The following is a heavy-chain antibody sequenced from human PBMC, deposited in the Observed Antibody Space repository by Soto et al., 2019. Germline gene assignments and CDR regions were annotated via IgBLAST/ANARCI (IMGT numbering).Heavy chain of an antibody. D-gene: IGHD4-17*01. J-gene: IGHJ4*02. Sequence: QVQLVQSGAEVKKPGASVKVSCKASGYTFTSYAMHWVRQAPGQRLEWMGWINAGNGNTKYSQKFQGRVTITRDTAASTAYMALSSLRSEDTAVYYCARDHYGGYDYWGQGTLVTVSS. CDR3: ARDHYGGYDY. V-gene: IGHV1-3*01. CDR1: GYTFTSYA. CDR2: INAGNGNT.